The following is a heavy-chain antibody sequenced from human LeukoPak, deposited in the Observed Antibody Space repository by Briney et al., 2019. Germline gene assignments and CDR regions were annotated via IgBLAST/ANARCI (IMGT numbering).Heavy chain of an antibody. Sequence: SETLSLTCTVSGGSISSSSYYWGWIRQPPGKGLEWIGSIYYSGSTYYNPSLKSRVTISVDTSKNQFSLKLSSVTAADTAVYFCARGGYYGSGNDFRFDPWGQGTLVTVSS. D-gene: IGHD3-10*01. CDR1: GGSISSSSYY. CDR3: ARGGYYGSGNDFRFDP. V-gene: IGHV4-39*07. CDR2: IYYSGST. J-gene: IGHJ5*02.